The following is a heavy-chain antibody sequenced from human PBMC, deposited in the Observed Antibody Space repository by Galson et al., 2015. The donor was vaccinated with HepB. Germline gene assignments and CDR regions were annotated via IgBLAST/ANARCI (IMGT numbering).Heavy chain of an antibody. V-gene: IGHV3-21*01. Sequence: SLRLSCAASGFTFSSYSMNWVRQAPGKGLEWVSSISSSSSYIYYADSVKGRFTISRDNAKNSLYLQMNSLRAEDTAVYYCARDLPERGYYGSRMAFDIWGQGTMVTVSS. D-gene: IGHD3-10*01. CDR2: ISSSSSYI. CDR1: GFTFSSYS. J-gene: IGHJ3*02. CDR3: ARDLPERGYYGSRMAFDI.